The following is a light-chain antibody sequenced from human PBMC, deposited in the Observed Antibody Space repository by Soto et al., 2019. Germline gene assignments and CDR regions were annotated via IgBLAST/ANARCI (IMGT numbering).Light chain of an antibody. Sequence: SAITQPPPLSASPEQKVTISCSGSSSNIGNNYVSWYQQLPGTAPKLLIYENNKRPSGIPDRFSGSKSGTSATLGITGLQTGDEADYYCGTWDSSLSAYVFGTGTKVTVL. CDR2: ENN. CDR3: GTWDSSLSAYV. CDR1: SSNIGNNY. V-gene: IGLV1-51*02. J-gene: IGLJ1*01.